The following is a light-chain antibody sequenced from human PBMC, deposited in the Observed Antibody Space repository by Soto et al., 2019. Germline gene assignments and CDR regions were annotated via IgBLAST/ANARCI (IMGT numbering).Light chain of an antibody. V-gene: IGKV3-11*01. CDR3: QQRSNWPPEWT. CDR2: GAS. Sequence: EIVLTQSPATLSLSPGERATLSCRASQSVNNFLAWYQQKPGQAPRLLIYGASNRATGIPARFSGSGSGTDFTLTITSLEPEDFAVYYCQQRSNWPPEWTFGQGTKVEIK. J-gene: IGKJ1*01. CDR1: QSVNNF.